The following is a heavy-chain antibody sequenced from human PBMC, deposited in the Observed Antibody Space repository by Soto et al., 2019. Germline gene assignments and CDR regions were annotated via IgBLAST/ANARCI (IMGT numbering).Heavy chain of an antibody. CDR3: ARLYCSSSTCDSWFDP. Sequence: GESLKISCAGFGYTFTTFWISWVRQMPGRGLEWMGRIDPRDPYTNYSPSFQGHVTISADKSISTAYLQWGSLKASDTAMYYCARLYCSSSTCDSWFDPWGPGTLVTVSS. V-gene: IGHV5-10-1*01. D-gene: IGHD2-2*01. CDR1: GYTFTTFW. CDR2: IDPRDPYT. J-gene: IGHJ5*02.